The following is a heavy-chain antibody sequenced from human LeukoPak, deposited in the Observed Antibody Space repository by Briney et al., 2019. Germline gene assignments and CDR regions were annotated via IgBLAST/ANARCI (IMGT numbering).Heavy chain of an antibody. D-gene: IGHD3-10*01. V-gene: IGHV3-21*01. CDR1: GFTFSSYS. CDR3: ARDRGTLLFWVGQLSH. Sequence: NSGGSLRLSCAASGFTFSSYSMNWVRQAPGKGLEWVSSISSSSSYIYYADSVKGRFTISRDNAKNTLYLQMNSLTTEDTAVYLCARDRGTLLFWVGQLSHWGQGTLVTVSS. CDR2: ISSSSSYI. J-gene: IGHJ4*02.